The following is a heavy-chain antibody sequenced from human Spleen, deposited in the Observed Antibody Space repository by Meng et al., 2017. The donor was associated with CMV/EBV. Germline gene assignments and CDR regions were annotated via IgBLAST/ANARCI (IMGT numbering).Heavy chain of an antibody. CDR3: TTLGWFDP. CDR1: GFTFSTPW. Sequence: GESLKISCAASGFTFSTPWMYWVRQAPGKGLEWVGRIQSKSDGGTADYAAPVKGRFIISRDDSRNTMYLEMNSLKTEDTAVYYCTTLGWFDPWGQGTLVTVSS. D-gene: IGHD3-16*01. CDR2: IQSKSDGGTA. V-gene: IGHV3-15*07. J-gene: IGHJ5*02.